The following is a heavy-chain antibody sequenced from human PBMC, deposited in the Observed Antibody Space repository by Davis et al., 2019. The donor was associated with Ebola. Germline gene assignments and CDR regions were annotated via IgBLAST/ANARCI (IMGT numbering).Heavy chain of an antibody. J-gene: IGHJ4*02. CDR2: IKQDGSEK. CDR1: GFTFSSYW. V-gene: IGHV3-7*01. CDR3: AREPRYCSSTSCHR. D-gene: IGHD2-2*01. Sequence: PGGSLRLSCAASGFTFSSYWMSWVRQAPGKGLEWVANIKQDGSEKYYVDSVKGRFTISRDNAKNSLYLQMNSLRAEDTAVYYCAREPRYCSSTSCHRWGQGTLVTVSS.